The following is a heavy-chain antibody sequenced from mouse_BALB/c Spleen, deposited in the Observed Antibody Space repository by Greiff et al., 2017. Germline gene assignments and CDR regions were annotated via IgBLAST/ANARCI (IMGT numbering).Heavy chain of an antibody. CDR3: ARRGGNWDGDYAMDY. D-gene: IGHD4-1*01. Sequence: VQLKESGPELVKPGASVKIPCKASGYTFTDYNMDWVKQSHGKSLEWIGDINPNNGGTIYNQKFKGKATLTVDKSSSTAYMELRSLTSEDTAVYYCARRGGNWDGDYAMDYWGQGTSVTVSS. CDR1: GYTFTDYN. J-gene: IGHJ4*01. CDR2: INPNNGGT. V-gene: IGHV1-18*01.